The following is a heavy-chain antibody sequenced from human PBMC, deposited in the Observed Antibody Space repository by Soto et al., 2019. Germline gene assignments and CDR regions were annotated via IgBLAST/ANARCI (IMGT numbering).Heavy chain of an antibody. CDR2: ISYDGSNK. D-gene: IGHD5-12*01. J-gene: IGHJ4*02. CDR3: ARDHSSVDHYFDY. V-gene: IGHV3-30-3*01. Sequence: GGSMRLSCAASGFTFSSYAMHWVRQAPGKGLEWVAVISYDGSNKYYADSVKGRFTISRDNSKNTLYLQMNSLRAEDTAVYYCARDHSSVDHYFDYWGQGTLVTAPQ. CDR1: GFTFSSYA.